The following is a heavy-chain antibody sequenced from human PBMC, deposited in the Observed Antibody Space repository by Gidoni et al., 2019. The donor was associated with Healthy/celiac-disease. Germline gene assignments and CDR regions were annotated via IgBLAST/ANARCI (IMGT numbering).Heavy chain of an antibody. CDR1: GFTFSSYA. Sequence: QLQLVESGGGVVQPGRSLRLSCAASGFTFSSYAIHWVRQPPGKGLEWVAVISYDGSNKSYADSVKGRFTISRDNSKNTLYLQMNSLRAEDTAVYYCARDLIMTMVRGVGDYWGQGTLVTVSS. D-gene: IGHD3-10*01. J-gene: IGHJ4*02. V-gene: IGHV3-30*01. CDR3: ARDLIMTMVRGVGDY. CDR2: ISYDGSNK.